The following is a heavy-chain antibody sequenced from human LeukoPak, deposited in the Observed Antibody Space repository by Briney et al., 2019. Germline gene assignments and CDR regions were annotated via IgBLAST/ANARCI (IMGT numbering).Heavy chain of an antibody. J-gene: IGHJ4*02. CDR3: AGRRDGCNFGVFYY. CDR2: IYYSGST. CDR1: SGSISSYY. Sequence: KPSETLSLTCTVSSGSISSYYWSWIRQPPGKGLEWIGYIYYSGSTNYNPSLKSRVTISVDTSKNQFSLKLSSVTAADMAVYYCAGRRDGCNFGVFYYWGQGTLVTVSS. V-gene: IGHV4-59*01. D-gene: IGHD5-24*01.